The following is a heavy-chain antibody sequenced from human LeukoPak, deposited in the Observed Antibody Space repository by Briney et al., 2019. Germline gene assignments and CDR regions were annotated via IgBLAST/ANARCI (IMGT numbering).Heavy chain of an antibody. CDR3: ARVRGTHPHYYYYYMDV. J-gene: IGHJ6*03. D-gene: IGHD1-1*01. CDR1: GFTFDDYG. V-gene: IGHV3-20*04. Sequence: PGGSLRLSCAASGFTFDDYGMSWVRQAPGKGLEWVSGINWNGGSTGYADSVKGRFPISRDNAKNSLYLQMNSLRAEDTALYYCARVRGTHPHYYYYYMDVWGKGTTVTVSS. CDR2: INWNGGST.